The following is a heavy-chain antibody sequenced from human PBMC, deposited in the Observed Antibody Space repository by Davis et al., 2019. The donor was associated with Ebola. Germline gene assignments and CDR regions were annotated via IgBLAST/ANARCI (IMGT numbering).Heavy chain of an antibody. D-gene: IGHD5-24*01. CDR1: GGSFSGYY. J-gene: IGHJ4*02. V-gene: IGHV4-34*01. CDR3: ARGLGGYNDPFDH. CDR2: INHSGST. Sequence: MPSETLSLTCAVYGGSFSGYYWSWIRQPPGKGLEWIGEINHSGSTNYNPSLKSRVTISVDTSKNQFSLKLSSVTAADTAVYYCARGLGGYNDPFDHWGQGTLVTVSS.